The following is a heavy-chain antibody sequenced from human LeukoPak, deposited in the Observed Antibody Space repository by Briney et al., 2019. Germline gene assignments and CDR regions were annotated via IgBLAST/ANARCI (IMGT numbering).Heavy chain of an antibody. J-gene: IGHJ6*03. D-gene: IGHD1-26*01. CDR3: ARDPYSGAYGSDYYYYMDV. V-gene: IGHV3-21*01. Sequence: PGGSLRLSCAASGFSFSNYNMNWARLAPGKGLEWVSYITSSGSHIFYADSVKGRFTISRDNADNSLYLQMNSLRAEDTAVYFCARDPYSGAYGSDYYYYMDVWGKGTTVTVSS. CDR2: ITSSGSHI. CDR1: GFSFSNYN.